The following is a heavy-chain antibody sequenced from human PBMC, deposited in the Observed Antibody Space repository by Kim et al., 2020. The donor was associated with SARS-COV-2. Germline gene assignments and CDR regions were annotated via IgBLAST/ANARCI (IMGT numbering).Heavy chain of an antibody. D-gene: IGHD3-3*01. V-gene: IGHV4-34*01. CDR3: ARYDF. J-gene: IGHJ4*02. CDR2: IGHSGSA. Sequence: IGHSGSANYNPSLKSRVNISIDTSNNQFSLKMNSVTAADTAIYYCARYDFWSRGTLVTVSS.